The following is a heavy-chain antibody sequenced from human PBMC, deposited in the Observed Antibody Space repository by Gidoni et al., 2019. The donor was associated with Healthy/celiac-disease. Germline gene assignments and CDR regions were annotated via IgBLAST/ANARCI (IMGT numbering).Heavy chain of an antibody. D-gene: IGHD6-19*01. CDR2: IIPIIGTA. CDR3: ARAGSSGFLDY. Sequence: SWVRQAPGQGLEWMGGIIPIIGTANYAQKFQGRVTITAAESTSTAYMELSSLRSEDTAVYYCARAGSSGFLDYSGQGTLVTVSS. J-gene: IGHJ4*02. V-gene: IGHV1-69*01.